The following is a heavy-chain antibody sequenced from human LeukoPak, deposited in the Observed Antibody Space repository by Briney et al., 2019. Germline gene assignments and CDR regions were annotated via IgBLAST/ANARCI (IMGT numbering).Heavy chain of an antibody. CDR3: ARALPAFNI. Sequence: PGGSLRLSCAASGFTFSPYWMHWVRQAAGKGLVWVSRINTDASSTNYADSVKGRFTISRDNAKNTLYLQMTSLRAEDTAVYYCARALPAFNIWGQGTMVTVSS. D-gene: IGHD2-15*01. CDR1: GFTFSPYW. CDR2: INTDASST. J-gene: IGHJ3*02. V-gene: IGHV3-74*01.